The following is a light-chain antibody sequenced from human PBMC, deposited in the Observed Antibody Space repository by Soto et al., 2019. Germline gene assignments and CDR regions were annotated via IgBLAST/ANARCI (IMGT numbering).Light chain of an antibody. CDR1: QGIRNW. CDR3: QHYKSYSEA. V-gene: IGKV1D-16*01. J-gene: IGKJ1*01. Sequence: IQMSQAPACVSASLAYKVTITGLASQGIRNWLAWYQQRPGKAPKLLIYAASSLQSGVPSRFSGSGSGTDFTLTISSLQPDDFATYYCQHYKSYSEAFGQGTKVDI. CDR2: AAS.